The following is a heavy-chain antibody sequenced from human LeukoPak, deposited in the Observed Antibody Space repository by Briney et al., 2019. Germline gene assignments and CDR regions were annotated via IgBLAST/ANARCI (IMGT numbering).Heavy chain of an antibody. Sequence: PGGSLRLSCAASGFTFSSYSMNWVRQAPGKGLEWISYILSSFTGMSYADSVKGRFTISRDNAKNSLYLQMSSLRDDDTAVYYCARDLHFAFDYWGRGTLVTVSS. J-gene: IGHJ4*02. CDR1: GFTFSSYS. V-gene: IGHV3-48*02. CDR3: ARDLHFAFDY. CDR2: ILSSFTGM.